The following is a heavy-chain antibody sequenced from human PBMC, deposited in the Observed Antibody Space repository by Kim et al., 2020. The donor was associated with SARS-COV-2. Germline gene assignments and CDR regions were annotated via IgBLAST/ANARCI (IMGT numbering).Heavy chain of an antibody. Sequence: GGSLRLSCAASGFTFSTYWMNWVRQAPGKGLEWVANTKPDGSERRYVDSVKGRFTISRDNAKNTLYLQMSSLIADDTAVYYCLRNSDYWGQGILVTVSS. D-gene: IGHD2-15*01. V-gene: IGHV3-7*01. CDR1: GFTFSTYW. CDR2: TKPDGSER. CDR3: LRNSDY. J-gene: IGHJ4*02.